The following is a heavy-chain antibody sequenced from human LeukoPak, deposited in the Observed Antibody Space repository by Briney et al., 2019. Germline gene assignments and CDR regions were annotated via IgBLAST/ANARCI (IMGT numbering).Heavy chain of an antibody. V-gene: IGHV5-51*01. J-gene: IGHJ5*02. CDR2: IYPGDSDT. D-gene: IGHD6-19*01. CDR1: GYSFTSYW. CDR3: ARGIQGRRAVAGMFDP. Sequence: GESLKISCKGSGYSFTSYWIGWVRQMPGKGLEWMGIIYPGDSDTRYSPSFQGQVTISADKSISTAYLQWSSLKASDTAMYYCARGIQGRRAVAGMFDPWGQGTLVTVSS.